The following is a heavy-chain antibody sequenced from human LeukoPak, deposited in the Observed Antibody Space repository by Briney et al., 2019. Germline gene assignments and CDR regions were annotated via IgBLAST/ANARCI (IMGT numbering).Heavy chain of an antibody. D-gene: IGHD6-6*01. Sequence: SETLSLTCTVSGGSISSYYWSWIRQPPGKGLEWIGYIYYSGSTNYNPSLKSRVTISVDTSKNQFSLKLSSVTAADTAVYYCARQLVLAENSFDYSGQGTLVTVSS. J-gene: IGHJ4*02. CDR1: GGSISSYY. CDR2: IYYSGST. V-gene: IGHV4-59*08. CDR3: ARQLVLAENSFDY.